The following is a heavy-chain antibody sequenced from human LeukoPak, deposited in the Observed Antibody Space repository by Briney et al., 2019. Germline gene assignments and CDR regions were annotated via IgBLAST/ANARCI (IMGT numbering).Heavy chain of an antibody. J-gene: IGHJ3*02. CDR1: GFTFSDYW. Sequence: GGSLRLSCVASGFTFSDYWMSWVRQAPGKGLEWVAHIKHDGSDKYYVDSVKGRFTISRDNAKNSLFLPMNSLRAEDTAVYYCARTSKYYFDIWGQGTMVTVSS. CDR3: ARTSKYYFDI. V-gene: IGHV3-7*04. D-gene: IGHD2/OR15-2a*01. CDR2: IKHDGSDK.